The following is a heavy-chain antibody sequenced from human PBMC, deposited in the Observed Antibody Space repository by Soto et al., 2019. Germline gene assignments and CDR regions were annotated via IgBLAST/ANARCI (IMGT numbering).Heavy chain of an antibody. J-gene: IGHJ4*02. CDR2: IYYSGST. D-gene: IGHD5-12*01. CDR1: SGSISSYY. Sequence: QVQLQESGPGLVKPSETLSLTCTVSSGSISSYYWSWIRQPPGKGLEWIGYIYYSGSTNYNPSLKSRVTISVDTSKNQFSLKLSSVTAADTAVYYCARGGGEADGYNYDYWGQGTLVTVSS. V-gene: IGHV4-59*01. CDR3: ARGGGEADGYNYDY.